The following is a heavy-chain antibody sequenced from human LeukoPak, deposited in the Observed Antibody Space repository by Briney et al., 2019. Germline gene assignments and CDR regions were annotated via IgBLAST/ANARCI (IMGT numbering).Heavy chain of an antibody. J-gene: IGHJ6*04. Sequence: GGSLRLSCAASGFTFSNAWMSWVRQAPGKGLEWVGRIKSKTDGGTTDYAAPVKGRFTISRDDSKNTLYLKMNSLKTEDTAVYYCTTDCSSTSCNYYYYGMDVWGKGTTVTVSS. CDR2: IKSKTDGGTT. CDR3: TTDCSSTSCNYYYYGMDV. V-gene: IGHV3-15*01. D-gene: IGHD2-2*01. CDR1: GFTFSNAW.